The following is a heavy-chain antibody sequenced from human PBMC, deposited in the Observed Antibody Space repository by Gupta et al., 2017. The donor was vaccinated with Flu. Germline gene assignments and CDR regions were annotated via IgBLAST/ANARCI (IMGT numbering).Heavy chain of an antibody. J-gene: IGHJ4*02. CDR3: TRDTLWLRADS. CDR2: IKSAVEGGTT. Sequence: VQLVESGGGLVKPGGSLRLSCVGSEISLRDSWMSWVRQAPGKGLEWVGRIKSAVEGGTTDYAEPLQDRFTISRDDSQNTLYLQMNSLTPADTAVYFCTRDTLWLRADSWGRGTLVSVTS. D-gene: IGHD5-18*01. CDR1: EISLRDSW. V-gene: IGHV3-15*01.